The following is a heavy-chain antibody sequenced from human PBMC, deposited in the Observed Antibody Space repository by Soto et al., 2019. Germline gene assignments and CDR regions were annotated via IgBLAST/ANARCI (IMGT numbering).Heavy chain of an antibody. Sequence: GGSLRLSCAASGFTFSSYGMHWVRQAPGRGLEWVAVIWYDGSNKYYADSVKGRFTISRDNSKNTLYLQMNSLRAEDTAVYYCAKLLSDLTYYYDSSDTPGAFDIWGQGTMVTVSS. D-gene: IGHD3-22*01. CDR3: AKLLSDLTYYYDSSDTPGAFDI. CDR2: IWYDGSNK. V-gene: IGHV3-33*06. J-gene: IGHJ3*02. CDR1: GFTFSSYG.